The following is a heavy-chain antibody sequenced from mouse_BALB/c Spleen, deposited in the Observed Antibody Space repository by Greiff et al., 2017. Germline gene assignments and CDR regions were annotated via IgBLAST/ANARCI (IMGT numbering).Heavy chain of an antibody. CDR2: IYPGSNNT. J-gene: IGHJ3*01. CDR3: TSLYGNPWVAY. V-gene: IGHV1S22*01. D-gene: IGHD2-1*01. CDR1: GYTFTSYW. Sequence: LQQPGSELVRPGASVKLSCKASGYTFTSYWMHWVKQRPGQGLEWIGNIYPGSNNTNYDEKFKSKATLTVDTSSSTAYMQLSSLTSEDAAVYYCTSLYGNPWVAYWGQGTLVTVSA.